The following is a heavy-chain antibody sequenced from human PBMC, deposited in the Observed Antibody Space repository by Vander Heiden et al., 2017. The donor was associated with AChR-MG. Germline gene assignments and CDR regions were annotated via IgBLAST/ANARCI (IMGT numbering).Heavy chain of an antibody. D-gene: IGHD6-19*01. V-gene: IGHV3-7*01. J-gene: IGHJ4*02. CDR2: IKGDGSEI. Sequence: EVQLVESGGGLVQPGGSLRLSCAASGFTFSDYYMSWVRQAPGKGLEWVGNIKGDGSEISYVDSVKGRFTISRDNTKNSLYLQMNSLRGEDTAVYYCARGLTVAGSHWGQGALVIVSS. CDR3: ARGLTVAGSH. CDR1: GFTFSDYY.